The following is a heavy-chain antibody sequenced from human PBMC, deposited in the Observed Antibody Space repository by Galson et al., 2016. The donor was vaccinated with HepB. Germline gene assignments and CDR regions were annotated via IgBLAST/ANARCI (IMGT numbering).Heavy chain of an antibody. D-gene: IGHD4-17*01. CDR2: ISSSSSTI. V-gene: IGHV3-48*02. Sequence: SLRLSCAASGFTFSSYSMNWVRQAPGKGLEWVSYISSSSSTIYYADSVKGRFAISRDNAENSLYLQMNSLRDEDTAVYYCARGSTVTLAFGYWDQGTLVTVSS. CDR3: ARGSTVTLAFGY. J-gene: IGHJ4*02. CDR1: GFTFSSYS.